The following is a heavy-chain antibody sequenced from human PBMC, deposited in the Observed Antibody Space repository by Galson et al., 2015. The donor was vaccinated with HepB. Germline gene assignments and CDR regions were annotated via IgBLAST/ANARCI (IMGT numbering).Heavy chain of an antibody. V-gene: IGHV3-30-3*01. D-gene: IGHD2/OR15-2a*01. Sequence: SLRLSCAASGSTFINFAMHWVRQAPGRGLEWVAVISNDGSMKYYADSVRGRFTISRDNSKNTLSLQMNSLRAEDTAVYYCARVITDASMADAFDMWGQGTMVTVSS. CDR2: ISNDGSMK. CDR1: GSTFINFA. J-gene: IGHJ3*02. CDR3: ARVITDASMADAFDM.